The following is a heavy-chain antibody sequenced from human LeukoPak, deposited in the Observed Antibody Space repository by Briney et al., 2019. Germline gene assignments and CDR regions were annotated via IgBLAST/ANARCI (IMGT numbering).Heavy chain of an antibody. V-gene: IGHV3-30-3*01. D-gene: IGHD2-21*01. CDR3: ARVDMIGAFDI. CDR1: GFTFSSYA. J-gene: IGHJ3*02. CDR2: ISYDGSNK. Sequence: GRSLRLSCAASGFTFSSYAMHWVRQAPGKGLEWVAVISYDGSNKYYADSVKGRFTISRDNPKNTLYLQMNSLRAEDTAVYYCARVDMIGAFDIWGQGTMVTVSS.